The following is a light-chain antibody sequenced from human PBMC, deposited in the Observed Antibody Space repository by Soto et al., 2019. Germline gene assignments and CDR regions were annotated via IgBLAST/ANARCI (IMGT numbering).Light chain of an antibody. J-gene: IGKJ1*01. CDR3: QQFRNWPWM. CDR2: AGS. V-gene: IGKV3D-15*01. Sequence: EIVLTQSPGTLSVSPGDRVTLSCRASQSISINLAWYQHKPGQAPRLLIHAGSTRATGIPARISGSGSGTEFTLTISSLQSEDFAVYYCQQFRNWPWMFGQGTKVEV. CDR1: QSISIN.